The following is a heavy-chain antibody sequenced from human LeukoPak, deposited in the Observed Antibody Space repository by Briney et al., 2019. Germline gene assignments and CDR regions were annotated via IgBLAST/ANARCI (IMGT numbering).Heavy chain of an antibody. J-gene: IGHJ4*02. CDR2: INPNSGGT. CDR3: AREFKGSWYDWEFDY. Sequence: GASVKVSCKASGYTFTGYYMHWMRQAPGQGLEWMGWINPNSGGTNYAQKFQGWVTMTRDTSISTAYMELSRLRSDDTAVYYCAREFKGSWYDWEFDYWGQGTLVTVSS. V-gene: IGHV1-2*04. D-gene: IGHD6-13*01. CDR1: GYTFTGYY.